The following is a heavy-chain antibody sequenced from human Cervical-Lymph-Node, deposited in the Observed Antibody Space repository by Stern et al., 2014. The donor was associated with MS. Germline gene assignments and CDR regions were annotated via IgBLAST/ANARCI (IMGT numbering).Heavy chain of an antibody. CDR2: IRGNGGST. CDR3: AKTSSDYDLLTGRGAY. Sequence: EVQLVESGGGLVQPGGSLRLSCAASGFTFSSYAISWVRQAPGKGLEWISAIRGNGGSTYYADSVKGRFTISRDNSKSMLYLQMNNLRAEDTAVYYCAKTSSDYDLLTGRGAYWGQGTLVTVSS. V-gene: IGHV3-23*04. J-gene: IGHJ4*02. CDR1: GFTFSSYA. D-gene: IGHD3-9*01.